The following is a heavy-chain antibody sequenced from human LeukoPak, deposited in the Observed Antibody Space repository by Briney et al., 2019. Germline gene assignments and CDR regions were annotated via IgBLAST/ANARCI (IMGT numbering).Heavy chain of an antibody. CDR1: GGSISSYY. CDR3: ARAGQGVPRTPFDY. CDR2: IYYSGST. V-gene: IGHV4-59*12. J-gene: IGHJ4*02. D-gene: IGHD3-10*01. Sequence: SETLSPTCTVSGGSISSYYWSWIRQPPGKGLEWIGYIYYSGSTNYNPSLKSRVTISVDTSKNQFSLKLSSVTAADTAVYYCARAGQGVPRTPFDYWGQGTLVTVSS.